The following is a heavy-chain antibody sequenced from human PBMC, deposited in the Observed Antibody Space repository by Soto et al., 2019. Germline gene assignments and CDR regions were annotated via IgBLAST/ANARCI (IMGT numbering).Heavy chain of an antibody. CDR3: AKSEHALAAAEGWFDP. D-gene: IGHD6-13*01. Sequence: GGSLRLSCAASGFTFDDYTMHWVRQAPGKGLEWVSLISWDGGSTYYADSVKGRFTISRDNRKNSLYLQMNSLRTEDTALYYCAKSEHALAAAEGWFDPWGQGTLVTVSS. J-gene: IGHJ5*02. V-gene: IGHV3-43*01. CDR2: ISWDGGST. CDR1: GFTFDDYT.